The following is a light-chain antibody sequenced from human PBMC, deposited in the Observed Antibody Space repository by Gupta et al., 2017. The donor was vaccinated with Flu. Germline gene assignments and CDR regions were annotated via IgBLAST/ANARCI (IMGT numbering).Light chain of an antibody. V-gene: IGKV1-39*01. J-gene: IGKJ2*03. CDR2: AAS. CDR1: QSISSY. CDR3: QQSYSTPRS. Sequence: DIQMTQSPSSLSASVGDRVTITCRASQSISSYLNWYQQKPGKAPKLLIYAASSLQSGVPSRFSGSGSGTDFTLTISRLQPEDFATYYCQQSYSTPRSFVQGTKLEIK.